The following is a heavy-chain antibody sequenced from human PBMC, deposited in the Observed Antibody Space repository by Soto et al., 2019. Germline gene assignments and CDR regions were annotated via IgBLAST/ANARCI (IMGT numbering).Heavy chain of an antibody. J-gene: IGHJ4*02. CDR1: GGSISSGGYS. V-gene: IGHV4-30-2*01. CDR2: IYHSGST. Sequence: SETLSLTCAVSGGSISSGGYSWSWIRQPPGKGLEWIGYIYHSGSTYYNPSLKSRVTISVDRSKNQFSLKLSSVTAADTAVYYCARVVLVPAAAIDYWGQGTLVTVSS. D-gene: IGHD2-2*01. CDR3: ARVVLVPAAAIDY.